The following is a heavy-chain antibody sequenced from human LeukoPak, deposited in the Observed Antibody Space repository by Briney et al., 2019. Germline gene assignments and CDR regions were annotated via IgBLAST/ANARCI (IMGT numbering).Heavy chain of an antibody. CDR1: GFTFSSHL. Sequence: PGGSLRLSCAASGFTFSSHLMHWVRQAPGKGLVWVSRISSDGTYTNHADSVKGRFTISRDNSKNTLYLQMNSLRAEDTAVYYCAKESYYDFWSPSYGMDVWGQGTTVTVSS. J-gene: IGHJ6*02. CDR2: ISSDGTYT. V-gene: IGHV3-74*01. CDR3: AKESYYDFWSPSYGMDV. D-gene: IGHD3-3*01.